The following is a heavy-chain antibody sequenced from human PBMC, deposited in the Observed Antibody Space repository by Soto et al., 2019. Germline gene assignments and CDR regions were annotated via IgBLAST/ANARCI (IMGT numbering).Heavy chain of an antibody. V-gene: IGHV3-23*01. CDR2: ISSSSGATT. CDR1: TFNFNVYS. J-gene: IGHJ3*01. Sequence: GGSLRLSCTASTFNFNVYSMTWVRQPPGKGLGWVAAISSSSGATTYYAESVKGRFTISRDNSKNALFLQLNSLRGEDTAMYYCAQMDTMTTSAFDVWGPGAMVTVSS. CDR3: AQMDTMTTSAFDV. D-gene: IGHD5-12*01.